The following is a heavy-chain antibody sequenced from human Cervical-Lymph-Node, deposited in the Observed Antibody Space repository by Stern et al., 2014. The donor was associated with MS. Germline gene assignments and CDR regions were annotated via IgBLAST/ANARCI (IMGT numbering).Heavy chain of an antibody. D-gene: IGHD3-9*01. CDR3: ARNDILTGYPFDY. V-gene: IGHV3-66*02. J-gene: IGHJ4*02. Sequence: EVQLLESGGGLVQPGGSLRLSCAASGITVSSNYMSWVRQAPGKGLEWVSVIYSGGSTYYADSVKGRFTISRDNSKNTLYLQMNSLRAEDTAVYYCARNDILTGYPFDYWGQGTLVTVSS. CDR2: IYSGGST. CDR1: GITVSSNY.